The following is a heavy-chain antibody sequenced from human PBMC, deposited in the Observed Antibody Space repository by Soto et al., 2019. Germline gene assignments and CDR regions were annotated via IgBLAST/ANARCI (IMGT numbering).Heavy chain of an antibody. V-gene: IGHV3-48*03. D-gene: IGHD3-22*01. CDR1: GFTFSTHE. CDR2: ISSSGNTI. J-gene: IGHJ4*01. CDR3: ARSNIDSTGYYNFDS. Sequence: DVQLVESGGALVQPGGSLRLSCAASGFTFSTHELNWVRQSPGRGLEWLAYISSSGNTIYYGGSVQGRFTISRDNAKMSVFLQMNSLRAEAAAIYYCARSNIDSTGYYNFDSWGHGPLVTVSS.